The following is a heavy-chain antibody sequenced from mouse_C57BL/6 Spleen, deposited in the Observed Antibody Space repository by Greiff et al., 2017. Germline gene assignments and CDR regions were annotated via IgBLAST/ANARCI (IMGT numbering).Heavy chain of an antibody. D-gene: IGHD2-3*01. J-gene: IGHJ4*01. CDR3: AGGVDGYYQGIFMDY. V-gene: IGHV1-50*01. CDR2: IDPSDSYT. CDR1: GYTFTSYW. Sequence: QVQLQQPGAELVKPGASVKLSCKASGYTFTSYWMQWVKQRPGQGLEWIGEIDPSDSYTNYNQKFKGKATLTVDTSSSTAYMQLSSLTSEDSAVYYCAGGVDGYYQGIFMDYWGQGTSVTVSS.